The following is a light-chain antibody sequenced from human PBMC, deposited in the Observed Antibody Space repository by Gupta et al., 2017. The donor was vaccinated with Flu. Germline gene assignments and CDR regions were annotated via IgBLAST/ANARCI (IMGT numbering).Light chain of an antibody. CDR3: QQYNNWPLT. Sequence: GERATLSCRASQSVSNKLAWYQHRRGQAPRLLIYGVSTRATGIPARFSGSGSGTEFTLTISSLQSEDFAVYHCQQYNNWPLTFGGGTKVEIK. CDR1: QSVSNK. V-gene: IGKV3-15*01. CDR2: GVS. J-gene: IGKJ4*01.